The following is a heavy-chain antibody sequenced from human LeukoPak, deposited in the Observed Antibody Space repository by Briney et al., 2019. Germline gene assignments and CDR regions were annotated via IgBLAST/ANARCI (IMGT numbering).Heavy chain of an antibody. Sequence: GGSLRLSCAVSGFIFSGYAMHWVRQAPGKGLEWVSYISSSSSSIYYTDSAKGRFTISRDNAKNALYLQMNSLRAEDSAVYYCASSIDDSGDYAPGHWGQGTLVTVSS. CDR2: ISSSSSSI. D-gene: IGHD4-17*01. J-gene: IGHJ4*02. V-gene: IGHV3-48*01. CDR1: GFIFSGYA. CDR3: ASSIDDSGDYAPGH.